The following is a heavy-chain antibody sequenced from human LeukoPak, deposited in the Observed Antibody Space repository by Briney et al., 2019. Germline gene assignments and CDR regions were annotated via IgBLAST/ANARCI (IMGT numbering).Heavy chain of an antibody. CDR2: IYPGDSDT. J-gene: IGHJ4*02. CDR3: ARHRGPWHYYDSSGYYFVDY. V-gene: IGHV5-51*01. CDR1: GYSFTNYW. Sequence: GESLKISCKGSGYSFTNYWIGWVRQMPGKGREWMGIIYPGDSDTRYSPSFQGQVTISADKSISTAYLQWSSLKASDTAMYYCARHRGPWHYYDSSGYYFVDYWGQGTLVTVSS. D-gene: IGHD3-22*01.